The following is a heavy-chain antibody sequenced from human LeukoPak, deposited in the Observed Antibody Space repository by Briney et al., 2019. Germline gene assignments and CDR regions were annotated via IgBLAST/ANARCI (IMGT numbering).Heavy chain of an antibody. CDR3: ARGDCSGGSCYLFDY. V-gene: IGHV4-59*08. J-gene: IGHJ4*02. CDR2: IYYSGST. D-gene: IGHD2-15*01. Sequence: SETLSLTCTVSGGSISSYYWSWIRQPPGKGLEWIGFIYYSGSTNYNPSLKSRVTISVDTSKNQFSLKLSSVTAADTAVYYCARGDCSGGSCYLFDYWGQGALVTVSS. CDR1: GGSISSYY.